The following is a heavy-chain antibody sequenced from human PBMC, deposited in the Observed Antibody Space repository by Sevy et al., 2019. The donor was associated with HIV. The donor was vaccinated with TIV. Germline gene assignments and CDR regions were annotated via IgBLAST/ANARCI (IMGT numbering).Heavy chain of an antibody. Sequence: SETLSLTCSVSGYSISSGYQWGWIRQSPGKNLEWIGSISHSGNPDPNPSLKSRVTMSIDTSKNQFSLKLTSVTAAGTALYFCAREHSGSGNYFSKYWFDPWGQGTLVTVSS. CDR2: ISHSGNP. J-gene: IGHJ5*02. CDR1: GYSISSGYQ. D-gene: IGHD3-10*01. V-gene: IGHV4-38-2*02. CDR3: AREHSGSGNYFSKYWFDP.